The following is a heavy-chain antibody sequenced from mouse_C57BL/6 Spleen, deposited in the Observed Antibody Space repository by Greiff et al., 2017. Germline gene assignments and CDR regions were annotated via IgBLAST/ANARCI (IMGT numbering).Heavy chain of an antibody. CDR3: AREDITTVVAHYYAMDY. Sequence: QVQLQQSGAELVKPGASVKISCKASGYAFSSYWMNWVKQRPGKGLEWIGQIYPGDGDTNYNGKFKGKATLTADKSSSTAYMQLSSLTSEDSAVYFCAREDITTVVAHYYAMDYWGQGTSVTVSS. CDR1: GYAFSSYW. V-gene: IGHV1-80*01. D-gene: IGHD1-1*01. J-gene: IGHJ4*01. CDR2: IYPGDGDT.